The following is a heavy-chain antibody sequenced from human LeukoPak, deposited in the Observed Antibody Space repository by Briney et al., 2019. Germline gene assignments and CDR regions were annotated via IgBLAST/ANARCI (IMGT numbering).Heavy chain of an antibody. V-gene: IGHV5-51*01. CDR3: ARRSGSYYLENAFDI. Sequence: HGESLKICCKGSGYSFTSYWIGWVRQMPGKGLEWMGIIYPGDSDTRYSPSFQGQVTISADKSISTAYLQWSSLKASDTAMYYCARRSGSYYLENAFDIWGQGTMVTVSS. CDR1: GYSFTSYW. D-gene: IGHD1-26*01. CDR2: IYPGDSDT. J-gene: IGHJ3*02.